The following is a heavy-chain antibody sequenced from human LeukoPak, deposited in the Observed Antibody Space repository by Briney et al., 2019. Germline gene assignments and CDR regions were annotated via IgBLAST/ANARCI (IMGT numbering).Heavy chain of an antibody. V-gene: IGHV3-53*01. J-gene: IGHJ4*02. CDR3: ARASAGTFDY. Sequence: GGSLRLSCAASGFTVSSNYMSWVRQAPGKGLEWVSVVYSGGSTYYADSVKGRFTISRDNSKNTLYLQMNSLRAEDTAVYYCARASAGTFDYWGQGTLVTVSS. CDR2: VYSGGST. CDR1: GFTVSSNY. D-gene: IGHD3-10*01.